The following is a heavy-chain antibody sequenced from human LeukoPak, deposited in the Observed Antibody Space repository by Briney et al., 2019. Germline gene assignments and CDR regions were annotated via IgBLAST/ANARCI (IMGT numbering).Heavy chain of an antibody. V-gene: IGHV4-4*09. CDR2: VYTSGST. J-gene: IGHJ4*02. CDR1: GGSISGGY. Sequence: SETLSLTCTVSGGSISGGYWSWIRQPPGRGLEWIGYVYTSGSTNYNPSLKSRVTISVDTSKSQFALKLSSVTAANTAVYYCAKSYFDYSTYYSYYFNLWGQGALVTVSS. D-gene: IGHD4-11*01. CDR3: AKSYFDYSTYYSYYFNL.